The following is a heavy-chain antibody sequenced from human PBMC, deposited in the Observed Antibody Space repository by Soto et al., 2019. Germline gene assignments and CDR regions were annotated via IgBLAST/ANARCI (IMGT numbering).Heavy chain of an antibody. D-gene: IGHD5-12*01. CDR3: ATSAGTYVRYSTNDVLDI. V-gene: IGHV1-2*02. CDR1: GYTFTGYY. J-gene: IGHJ3*02. CDR2: INPNSGET. Sequence: ASVKVSCKASGYTFTGYYMHWMRQAPGQGLEWMGWINPNSGETIYAQKFQGRVTMTKDISTDTAYMELSSLRSDDTAVYYCATSAGTYVRYSTNDVLDIWGQGTMVTVSS.